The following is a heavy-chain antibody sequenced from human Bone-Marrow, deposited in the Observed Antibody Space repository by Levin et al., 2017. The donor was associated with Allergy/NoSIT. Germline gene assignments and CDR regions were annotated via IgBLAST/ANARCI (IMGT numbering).Heavy chain of an antibody. CDR3: ARETTSGTGVLDS. CDR1: GFRFDDYT. V-gene: IGHV3-9*01. CDR2: VNWNNDDL. D-gene: IGHD3-10*01. Sequence: SLKISCVVSGFRFDDYTMHWVRQAPGKGLEWVSGVNWNNDDLGYLDSVKGRFTISRDNAKNTLFLDLKSLKPEDTAHYFCARETTSGTGVLDSWGQGTLVTVSP. J-gene: IGHJ4*02.